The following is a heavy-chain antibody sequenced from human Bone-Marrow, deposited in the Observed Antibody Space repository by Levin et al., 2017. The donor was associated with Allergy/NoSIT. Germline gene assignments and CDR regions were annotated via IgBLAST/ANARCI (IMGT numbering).Heavy chain of an antibody. CDR1: GGSLSEYF. Sequence: PSQTLSLPCTVSGGSLSEYFWSWLRQPPGKGLEWIGYIANRGSTIYNPSLKSRVTISADTSKNQFSLEMISVTSADPAVYFCARGAAGGDDYWGQGTLVTVSS. V-gene: IGHV4-4*08. CDR2: IANRGST. CDR3: ARGAAGGDDY. J-gene: IGHJ4*02. D-gene: IGHD6-13*01.